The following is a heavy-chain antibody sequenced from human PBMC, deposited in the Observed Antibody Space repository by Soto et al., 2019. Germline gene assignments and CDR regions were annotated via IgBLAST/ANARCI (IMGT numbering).Heavy chain of an antibody. CDR3: ARWGWGYCSGGSCYSDY. V-gene: IGHV4-38-2*01. J-gene: IGHJ4*02. CDR1: GYSISSGYY. D-gene: IGHD2-15*01. CDR2: IYHSGST. Sequence: PSETLSLTCAVSGYSISSGYYWGWIRQPPGKGLEWIGSIYHSGSTYYNPSLKSRVTISVDTSKNQFSLKLSSVTAADTAVYYCARWGWGYCSGGSCYSDYWGQGTLVTVS.